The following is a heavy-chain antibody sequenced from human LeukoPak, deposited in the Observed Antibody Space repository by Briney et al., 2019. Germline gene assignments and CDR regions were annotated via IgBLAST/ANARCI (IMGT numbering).Heavy chain of an antibody. CDR2: INHSGTT. Sequence: KPSETLSLTCAVYGGSFSYYYWSWIRQPPGKGLEWIGEINHSGTTNCNPSLKSRVTISVDTSKNQFFLKLSSVTAADTAVYYCARQYAYYYYYMDVWGKGTTVIVSS. CDR1: GGSFSYYY. D-gene: IGHD2-8*01. CDR3: ARQYAYYYYYMDV. J-gene: IGHJ6*03. V-gene: IGHV4-34*01.